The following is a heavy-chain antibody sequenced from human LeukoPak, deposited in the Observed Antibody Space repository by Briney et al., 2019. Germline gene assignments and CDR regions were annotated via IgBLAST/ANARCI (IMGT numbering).Heavy chain of an antibody. CDR3: AKGLRVSSYYFDY. V-gene: IGHV3-23*01. CDR2: ITGPGTNT. CDR1: GFTFNSYS. Sequence: HPWGSLRLSCAASGFTFNSYSMTWVRQAPGKGLEWVSIITGPGTNTYYADSVKGRFTISRDNSKDTLYLQMNSLRAEDTAVYFCAKGLRVSSYYFDYWGQGTLVTVSS. D-gene: IGHD3-3*01. J-gene: IGHJ4*02.